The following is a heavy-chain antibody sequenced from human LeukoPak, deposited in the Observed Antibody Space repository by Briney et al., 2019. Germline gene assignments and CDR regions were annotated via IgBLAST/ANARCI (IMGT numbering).Heavy chain of an antibody. CDR2: IYTSGST. D-gene: IGHD3-3*01. CDR1: GGSISSYY. V-gene: IGHV4-4*07. J-gene: IGHJ5*02. CDR3: ARAVKAAYDFWSETRYSWFDP. Sequence: PSETLSLTCTVSGGSISSYYWSWIRQPAGKGLEWIGRIYTSGSTNYNPSLKSRVTMSVDTSKNQFSLKLSSVTAADTAVYYCARAVKAAYDFWSETRYSWFDPWGQGTLVTVSS.